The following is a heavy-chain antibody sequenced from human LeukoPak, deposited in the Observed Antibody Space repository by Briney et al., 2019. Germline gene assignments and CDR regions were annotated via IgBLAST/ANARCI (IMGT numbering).Heavy chain of an antibody. Sequence: GGSLRLSYAASGFIFSPYAMSWVRQAPGKGLEWVAGIAGGDDRFYADSVKGRFSISRDNSKNTVDLQMNSLRVEDTAVCYCAKDYVSGDGYWDFDYWGQGTLVTVSS. CDR1: GFIFSPYA. D-gene: IGHD5-24*01. J-gene: IGHJ4*02. CDR2: IAGGDDR. V-gene: IGHV3-23*01. CDR3: AKDYVSGDGYWDFDY.